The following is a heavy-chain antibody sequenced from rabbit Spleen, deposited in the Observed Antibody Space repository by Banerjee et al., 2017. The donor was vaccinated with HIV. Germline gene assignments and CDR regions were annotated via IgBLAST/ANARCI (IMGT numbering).Heavy chain of an antibody. J-gene: IGHJ3*01. V-gene: IGHV1S45*01. D-gene: IGHD2-1*01. Sequence: QEQLVESGGGLVQPEGSLTLTCTASGFSLSSSYYMCWVRQAPGKGLEWIGCIYTSSGSTYYASWAKGRFTISKTSSTTVTLHMTSLTAADTATFFCARSGLSDWTRLDLWGPGTLVTVS. CDR1: GFSLSSSYY. CDR2: IYTSSGST. CDR3: ARSGLSDWTRLDL.